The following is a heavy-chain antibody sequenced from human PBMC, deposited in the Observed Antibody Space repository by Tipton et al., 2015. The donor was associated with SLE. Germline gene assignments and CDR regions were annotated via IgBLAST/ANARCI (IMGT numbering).Heavy chain of an antibody. CDR2: VDSSGDT. J-gene: IGHJ4*02. V-gene: IGHV4-4*09. Sequence: GLVKPSETLSLTCTVSGGPLTGDYWSWVRQPPGKGLEWIGYVDSSGDTYYLSSLKSRLTISVDRSKNQFSLTLNSVTAADTAVYYCARLGTSPGHYWGQGTLVTVSS. CDR1: GGPLTGDY. D-gene: IGHD1-26*01. CDR3: ARLGTSPGHY.